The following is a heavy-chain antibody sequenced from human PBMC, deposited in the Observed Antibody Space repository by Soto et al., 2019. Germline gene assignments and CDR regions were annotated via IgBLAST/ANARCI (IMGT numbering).Heavy chain of an antibody. J-gene: IGHJ3*02. CDR1: GFTVSSNY. Sequence: PGGSLRLSCAASGFTVSSNYMSWVRQAPGKGLEWVSVIYSGGSTYYADSVKGRFTISRDNSKNTLYLQMNSLRAEDTAVYYCAKDRSYGPYAFDIWGQGTMVTVSS. CDR2: IYSGGST. CDR3: AKDRSYGPYAFDI. D-gene: IGHD5-18*01. V-gene: IGHV3-66*01.